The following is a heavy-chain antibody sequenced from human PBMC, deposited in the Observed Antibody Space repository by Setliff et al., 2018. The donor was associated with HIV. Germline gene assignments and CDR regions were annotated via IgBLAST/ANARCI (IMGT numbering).Heavy chain of an antibody. CDR3: ARVRSSSSWLLLNYGMDV. V-gene: IGHV1-69*13. J-gene: IGHJ6*02. CDR1: GGTFSSYA. D-gene: IGHD6-6*01. CDR2: IIPIFGTT. Sequence: SVKVSCKASGGTFSSYAISWVRQAPGQGLEWMGGIIPIFGTTSCAQKFQGRVTVTADESTSTAYMELSSLRSEDTAVYYCARVRSSSSWLLLNYGMDVWGQGTTVTVSS.